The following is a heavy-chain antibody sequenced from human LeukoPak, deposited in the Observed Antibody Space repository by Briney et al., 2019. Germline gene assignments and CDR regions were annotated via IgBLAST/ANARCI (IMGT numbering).Heavy chain of an antibody. V-gene: IGHV3-21*01. Sequence: PGGSPRLSCAASGFTFSSYSMNWVRQAPGKGLEWVSSISSSSSYIYYADSVKGRFTISRDNAKNSLYLQMNSLRAEDTAVYYCARDRTQWELPQYAFDIWGQGTMVTVSS. J-gene: IGHJ3*02. D-gene: IGHD1-26*01. CDR2: ISSSSSYI. CDR1: GFTFSSYS. CDR3: ARDRTQWELPQYAFDI.